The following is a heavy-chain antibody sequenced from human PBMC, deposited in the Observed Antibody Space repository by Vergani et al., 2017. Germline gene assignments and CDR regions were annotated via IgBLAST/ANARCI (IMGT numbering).Heavy chain of an antibody. J-gene: IGHJ6*02. D-gene: IGHD3-10*01. Sequence: QVQLVQSGAEVKKPGSSVKVSCKASGGTFSSYAISWVRQAPGQGLEWMGGIIPIFGIANYAQKFQGRVTITADKSTSTAYMELSSLRSEDTAVYYCASSRGGGVVRGSYYYYGMDVWGQGTTVTVSS. CDR3: ASSRGGGVVRGSYYYYGMDV. V-gene: IGHV1-69*17. CDR1: GGTFSSYA. CDR2: IIPIFGIA.